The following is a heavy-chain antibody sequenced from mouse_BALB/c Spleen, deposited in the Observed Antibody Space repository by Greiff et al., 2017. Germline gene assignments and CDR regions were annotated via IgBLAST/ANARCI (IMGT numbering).Heavy chain of an antibody. CDR1: GFNIKDTY. CDR2: IDPANGNT. Sequence: VQLQQSGAELVKPGASVKLSCTASGFNIKDTYMHWVKQRPEQGLEWIGRIDPANGNTKYDPKFQGKATITADTSSNTAYLQLSSLTSEDTAVYYCARWGVYDGYDYAMDYWGQGTSVTVSS. CDR3: ARWGVYDGYDYAMDY. V-gene: IGHV14-3*02. D-gene: IGHD2-3*01. J-gene: IGHJ4*01.